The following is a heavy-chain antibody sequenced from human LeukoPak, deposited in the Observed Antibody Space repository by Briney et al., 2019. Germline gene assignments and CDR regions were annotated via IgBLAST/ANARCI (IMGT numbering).Heavy chain of an antibody. Sequence: SETLSLTCTVSGGSVNSGSYYWNWIRQPPGKGLGWIGYIYYSGSTNYNPSLKSRVTISVDTSKNQFSLKLSSVTAADTAVYYCARAAYSGSYHSDYWGQGTLVTVSS. CDR2: IYYSGST. J-gene: IGHJ4*02. V-gene: IGHV4-61*01. D-gene: IGHD1-26*01. CDR1: GGSVNSGSYY. CDR3: ARAAYSGSYHSDY.